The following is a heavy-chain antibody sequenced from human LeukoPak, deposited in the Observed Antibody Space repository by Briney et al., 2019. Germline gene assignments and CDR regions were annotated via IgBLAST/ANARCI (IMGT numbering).Heavy chain of an antibody. Sequence: SETLSLTCTVSGDSVSSSSYYWSWIRHPPGKGLGWIGYIYYSGSTNYNPLLKSRVTISVDTSKNQFSLKLSSVTAADTAVYYCARERRDGYNFFDYWGQGILVTVSS. CDR2: IYYSGST. D-gene: IGHD5-24*01. CDR1: GDSVSSSSYY. CDR3: ARERRDGYNFFDY. J-gene: IGHJ4*02. V-gene: IGHV4-61*01.